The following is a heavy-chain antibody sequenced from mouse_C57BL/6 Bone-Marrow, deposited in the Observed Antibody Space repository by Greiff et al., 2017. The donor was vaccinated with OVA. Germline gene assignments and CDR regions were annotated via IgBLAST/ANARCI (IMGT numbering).Heavy chain of an antibody. CDR1: GYTFTSYW. Sequence: QVQLQQTGAELVKPGASVKLSCKASGYTFTSYWMQWVKQRPGQGLEWIGEIDPSDSYTNYNQKFKGKATLTVDTSSSTAYMQRSSLTSEDSAVYYCASDGYDAGFAYWGQGTLVTVSA. D-gene: IGHD2-2*01. CDR2: IDPSDSYT. V-gene: IGHV1-50*01. J-gene: IGHJ3*01. CDR3: ASDGYDAGFAY.